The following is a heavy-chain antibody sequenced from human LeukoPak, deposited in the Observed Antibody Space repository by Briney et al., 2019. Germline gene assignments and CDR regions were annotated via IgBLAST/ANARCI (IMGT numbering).Heavy chain of an antibody. J-gene: IGHJ6*03. V-gene: IGHV1-46*01. Sequence: ASVKVSCKASGYTFTGYYMHWVRQAPGQGLEWMGIINPSGGSTSYAQKFQGRVTMTRDMSTGTVYMELSSLRSEDTAVYYCARGGYCSSTSCYVAYYYYYMDVWGKGTTVTVSS. CDR1: GYTFTGYY. CDR2: INPSGGST. D-gene: IGHD2-2*03. CDR3: ARGGYCSSTSCYVAYYYYYMDV.